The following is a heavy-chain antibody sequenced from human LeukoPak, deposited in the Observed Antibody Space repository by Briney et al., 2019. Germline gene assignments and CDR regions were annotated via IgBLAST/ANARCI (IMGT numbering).Heavy chain of an antibody. CDR3: AGDNGEGRQWLAPFDY. D-gene: IGHD6-19*01. J-gene: IGHJ4*02. CDR2: ISNDERKK. CDR1: GCTFSSYA. V-gene: IGHV3-30*04. Sequence: GGSLRLSCTASGCTFSSYAMPWGRKSPAQGQELEGVISNDERKKYYGDSVKDRFIISTVDSKNNQYLQMNSLIADDTALYYWAGDNGEGRQWLAPFDYWGQGTLVTVSS.